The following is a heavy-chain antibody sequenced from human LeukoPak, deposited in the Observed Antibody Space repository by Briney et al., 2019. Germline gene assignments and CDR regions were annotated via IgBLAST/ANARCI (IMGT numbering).Heavy chain of an antibody. D-gene: IGHD6-13*01. CDR1: GFTFDSYW. CDR3: AREIGSAARGR. CDR2: IKEDGSEK. J-gene: IGHJ4*02. V-gene: IGHV3-7*05. Sequence: GGSLRLSCAASGFTFDSYWMSWVRQAPGKGLEWVANIKEDGSEKYYVDSVKGRFTISGDNAKNSMYLQMNSLRAEDTAVYYCAREIGSAARGRWGQGTLVTVSS.